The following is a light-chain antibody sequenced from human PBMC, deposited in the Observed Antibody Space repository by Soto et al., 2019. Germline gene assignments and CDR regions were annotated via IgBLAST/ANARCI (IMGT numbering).Light chain of an antibody. J-gene: IGKJ2*01. CDR1: QSISSY. Sequence: DIQMTQSPSSLSASVGDRVTITCRASQSISSYLNWYQQKPGKAPKLLIYAASSLQSGVPSRFSGSGSGTDFTLTISSLQPEDFATYYCQQSYSNLRAYTFGQGTKLEIK. CDR3: QQSYSNLRAYT. V-gene: IGKV1-39*01. CDR2: AAS.